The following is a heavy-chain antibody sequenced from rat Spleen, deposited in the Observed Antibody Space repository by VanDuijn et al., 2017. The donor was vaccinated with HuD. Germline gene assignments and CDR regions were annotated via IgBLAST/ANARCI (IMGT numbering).Heavy chain of an antibody. J-gene: IGHJ3*01. CDR1: GFTFNNYW. Sequence: EVQLVESGGGLVQPGGSLKLSCVASGFTFNNYWMTWIRQAPGKGLEWVATITHIGATSYYPDSVKGRFTISREDGRSTLYLQMNSLRSEDTATYYCTTVVQGHGFAYWGQGTLVTVSS. CDR3: TTVVQGHGFAY. V-gene: IGHV5-31*01. D-gene: IGHD1-1*01. CDR2: ITHIGATS.